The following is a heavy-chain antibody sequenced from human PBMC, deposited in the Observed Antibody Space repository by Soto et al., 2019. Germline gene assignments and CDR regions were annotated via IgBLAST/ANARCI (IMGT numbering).Heavy chain of an antibody. CDR1: GFTFSSYA. J-gene: IGHJ6*02. CDR3: ATKWGGTFSPGYYYYYYGMDV. V-gene: IGHV3-21*01. D-gene: IGHD3-10*01. Sequence: GGSLRLSCAASGFTFSSYAMSWVRQAPGKGLEWVSAISSSSSYIYYADSVKGRFTISRDNAKNTLYLQMNSLRAEDTAVYYCATKWGGTFSPGYYYYYYGMDVWGQGTTVTVSS. CDR2: ISSSSSYI.